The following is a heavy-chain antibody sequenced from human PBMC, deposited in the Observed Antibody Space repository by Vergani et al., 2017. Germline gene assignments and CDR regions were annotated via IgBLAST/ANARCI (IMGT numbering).Heavy chain of an antibody. V-gene: IGHV1-69*01. J-gene: IGHJ6*03. CDR2: IIPIFGTA. Sequence: QVQLVQSGAEVKKPGSSVKVSCKASGGTFSSYAISWVRQAPGQGLEWMGGIIPIFGTANYAQKFQGRVTITADESTSTAYMELSSLRSEDTAVYYCARGNCTNGVCYSEDYYYYMDVWGKGTMVTVSS. D-gene: IGHD2-8*01. CDR1: GGTFSSYA. CDR3: ARGNCTNGVCYSEDYYYYMDV.